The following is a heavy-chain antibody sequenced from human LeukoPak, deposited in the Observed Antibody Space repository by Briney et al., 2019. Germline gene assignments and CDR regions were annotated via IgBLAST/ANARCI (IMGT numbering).Heavy chain of an antibody. Sequence: ASVKVSCKASGYTFTSYDINWVRQATGQGLEWMGWMNPNSGNTGYAQKFQGRVTMTRNTSISTAYMELSSLRSEDTAVYYCARADCSSTSCYGRRYYYYGMDVWSQGTTVTVSS. CDR3: ARADCSSTSCYGRRYYYYGMDV. CDR2: MNPNSGNT. V-gene: IGHV1-8*01. J-gene: IGHJ6*02. CDR1: GYTFTSYD. D-gene: IGHD2-2*01.